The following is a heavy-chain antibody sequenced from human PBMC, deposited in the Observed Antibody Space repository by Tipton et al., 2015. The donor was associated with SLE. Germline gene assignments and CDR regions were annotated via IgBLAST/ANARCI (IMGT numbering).Heavy chain of an antibody. J-gene: IGHJ4*02. Sequence: SLRLSCAASGFTFSSYAMHWVRQAPGKGLEWVSYISSSSRTISYADSVKGRFTISRDNAKNSLYLQMNSLRAEDTAVYYCAREGITIFGVTKGYFDYWGQGTLVTVSS. D-gene: IGHD3-3*01. CDR1: GFTFSSYA. CDR2: ISSSSRTI. V-gene: IGHV3-48*01. CDR3: AREGITIFGVTKGYFDY.